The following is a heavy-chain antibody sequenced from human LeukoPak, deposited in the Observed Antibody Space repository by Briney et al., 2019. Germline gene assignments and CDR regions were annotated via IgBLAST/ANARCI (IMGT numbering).Heavy chain of an antibody. CDR2: ISASGGTT. D-gene: IGHD3-9*01. CDR1: GFTFSSYA. V-gene: IGHV3-23*01. CDR3: AKGDVLPSYPTFDY. Sequence: GGSLRLSCAASGFTFSSYALCWVRQAPGKGLEWVSVISASGGTTYYADSVKGRFTISRDTSKDTVYLQMHSLRAEDTAVYYCAKGDVLPSYPTFDYWGQGTLVTVSS. J-gene: IGHJ4*02.